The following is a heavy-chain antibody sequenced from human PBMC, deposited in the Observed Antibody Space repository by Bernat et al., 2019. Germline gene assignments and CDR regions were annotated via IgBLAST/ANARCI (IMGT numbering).Heavy chain of an antibody. Sequence: QVQLRQSGAELEKTWASVRLSCEASGYTFTSYGISWVLQAPGQGLEWMGWISAYNGNTNYAQKFQGRVTITADKSTSTAYMELSSLRSEDTAVYYCARGTIGGLHLGELSFVYYFDYWGQGTLFTIS. D-gene: IGHD3-16*02. CDR2: ISAYNGNT. CDR3: ARGTIGGLHLGELSFVYYFDY. V-gene: IGHV1-18*01. J-gene: IGHJ4*02. CDR1: GYTFTSYG.